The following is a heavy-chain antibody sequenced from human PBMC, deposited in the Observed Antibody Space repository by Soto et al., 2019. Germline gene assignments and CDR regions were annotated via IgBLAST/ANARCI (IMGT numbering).Heavy chain of an antibody. CDR1: GVTFSGSA. V-gene: IGHV3-73*01. CDR3: STRGDGYYAVFYY. Sequence: EVQVVVSGGGLVQPGGSLKLSCAASGVTFSGSALPWVRQASGKGLEWVGRIRSKANSYATAYGASVTGRFTMSRDDSKNTEYLQMNSLKTEDTAVYYCSTRGDGYYAVFYYWGQGTLVTVSS. CDR2: IRSKANSYAT. D-gene: IGHD2-2*01. J-gene: IGHJ4*02.